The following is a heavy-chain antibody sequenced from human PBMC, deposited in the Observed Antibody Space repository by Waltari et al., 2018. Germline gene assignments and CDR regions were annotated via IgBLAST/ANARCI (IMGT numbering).Heavy chain of an antibody. Sequence: VQLVQSGAEVKKPGASVKVSCKASGYTFTSNDINWVRQATGQGPEWMGWMNPNSGKTGYAQKFQGRVTLTRDTSKSTAYMELSSLRSEDTAVYYCARAVCSSTDCDGFDYWGQGTLVTVSS. CDR1: GYTFTSND. V-gene: IGHV1-8*01. CDR2: MNPNSGKT. CDR3: ARAVCSSTDCDGFDY. J-gene: IGHJ4*02. D-gene: IGHD2-2*01.